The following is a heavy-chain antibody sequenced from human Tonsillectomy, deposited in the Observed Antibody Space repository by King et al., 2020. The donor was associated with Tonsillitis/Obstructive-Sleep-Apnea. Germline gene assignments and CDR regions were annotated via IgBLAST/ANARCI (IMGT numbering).Heavy chain of an antibody. D-gene: IGHD1-7*01. J-gene: IGHJ4*02. CDR2: ISYDGSNK. V-gene: IGHV3-30*04. CDR1: GFTFSSYA. Sequence: QLVQSGGGVVQPGRSLRLSCAASGFTFSSYAMHWVRQAPGKGLEWVAVISYDGSNKYYADSVKGRFTISRDNSKNTLCLQMNSLRAEDTAVYYCARGPRWVLELRQASFDYWGQGTLVTVSS. CDR3: ARGPRWVLELRQASFDY.